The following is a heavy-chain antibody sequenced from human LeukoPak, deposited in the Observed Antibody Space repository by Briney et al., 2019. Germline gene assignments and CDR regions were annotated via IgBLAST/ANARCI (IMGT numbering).Heavy chain of an antibody. CDR1: GFTFSNYA. J-gene: IGHJ4*02. Sequence: GASLRLSCAASGFTFSNYAMSWVRQAPGKGLEWVSAITGSGGNTYYADSVKGRFTISRDNSRNTVFLQMNSLRAEDTAVYYCARWGDYDVLTGYYVSDYWGQGTLVTVSS. V-gene: IGHV3-23*01. D-gene: IGHD3-9*01. CDR3: ARWGDYDVLTGYYVSDY. CDR2: ITGSGGNT.